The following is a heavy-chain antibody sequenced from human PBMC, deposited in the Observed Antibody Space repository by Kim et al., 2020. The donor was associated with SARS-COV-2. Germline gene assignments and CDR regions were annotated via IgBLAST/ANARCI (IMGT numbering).Heavy chain of an antibody. Sequence: SQTLSLTCAISGDSVSSNSAAWNWIRQSPSRGLEWLGRTYYRSKWYNDYAVSVKSRITINPDRSKNQFSLQLNSVTPEDTAVYYCARALRMAPSGSYRFYDYWGQGTLVTVSS. CDR2: TYYRSKWYN. CDR1: GDSVSSNSAA. V-gene: IGHV6-1*01. J-gene: IGHJ4*02. D-gene: IGHD1-26*01. CDR3: ARALRMAPSGSYRFYDY.